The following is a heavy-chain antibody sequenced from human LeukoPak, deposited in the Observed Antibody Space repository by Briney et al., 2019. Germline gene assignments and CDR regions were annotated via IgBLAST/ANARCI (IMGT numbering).Heavy chain of an antibody. CDR2: ISSSSSYI. CDR3: ATSEYSSSSKVDY. D-gene: IGHD6-6*01. CDR1: GFTFSSSS. V-gene: IGHV3-21*01. Sequence: GGSLRLSCAASGFTFSSSSMNWVRQAPGKGLEWVSSISSSSSYIYYADSVKGRFTISRDNAKNSLYLQMNSLRGEDTAVYYCATSEYSSSSKVDYWGQGTRVTVSS. J-gene: IGHJ4*02.